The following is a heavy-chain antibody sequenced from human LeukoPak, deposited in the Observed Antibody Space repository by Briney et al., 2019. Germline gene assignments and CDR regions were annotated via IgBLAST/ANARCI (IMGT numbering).Heavy chain of an antibody. CDR1: GVTFSTYY. Sequence: PGGSLRLSCAASGVTFSTYYMSWIRQTPGKGLESLSYISGSGGDIHSADTVTGRFTISRDNAKHSLYLQMNSLRAQDKARYYCAIDIRAVGVILYFDYWGQGILVTVTS. D-gene: IGHD3-10*01. V-gene: IGHV3-11*01. CDR2: ISGSGGDI. J-gene: IGHJ4*02. CDR3: AIDIRAVGVILYFDY.